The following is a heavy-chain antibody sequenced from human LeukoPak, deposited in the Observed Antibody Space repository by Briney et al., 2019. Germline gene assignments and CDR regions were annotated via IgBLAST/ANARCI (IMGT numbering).Heavy chain of an antibody. CDR2: IYPGDSDT. D-gene: IGHD4-23*01. Sequence: GAALQISCKGAGCSFSKYWIGRGRRLPGKGLEGMGIIYPGDSDTRYSPSFQGQVTISVDRSINTAYLQWNSLRAADTATYYCVRRNGNSDVDYWGQGTLVTVSS. V-gene: IGHV5-51*01. CDR3: VRRNGNSDVDY. J-gene: IGHJ4*02. CDR1: GCSFSKYW.